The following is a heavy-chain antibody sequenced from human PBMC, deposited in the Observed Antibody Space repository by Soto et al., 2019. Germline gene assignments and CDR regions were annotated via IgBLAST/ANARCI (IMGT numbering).Heavy chain of an antibody. CDR2: IYYSGST. J-gene: IGHJ4*02. D-gene: IGHD4-17*01. Sequence: SETLSLTCTVSGGSISRYYWSWIRQPPGKGLEWIGFIYYSGSTNYNPSLKSRVTISVDTSKNQFSLKLNSVTAADTAVYYCARRTDYGDYLDYWGQGTLVTVSX. V-gene: IGHV4-59*08. CDR1: GGSISRYY. CDR3: ARRTDYGDYLDY.